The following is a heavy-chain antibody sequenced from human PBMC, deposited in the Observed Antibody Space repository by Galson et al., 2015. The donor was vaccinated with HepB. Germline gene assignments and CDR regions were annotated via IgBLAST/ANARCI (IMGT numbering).Heavy chain of an antibody. J-gene: IGHJ4*02. CDR2: ISDGGGST. D-gene: IGHD3-22*01. Sequence: SLRLSCAASGFTFGSYAMNWVRQAPGKGPEWVSAISDGGGSTYYADSVRGRFTISRDNSKNTLYLQMNSLRLEDTAVYYCAIQASGYYAPFDYWGQGTLVTVSS. CDR3: AIQASGYYAPFDY. V-gene: IGHV3-23*01. CDR1: GFTFGSYA.